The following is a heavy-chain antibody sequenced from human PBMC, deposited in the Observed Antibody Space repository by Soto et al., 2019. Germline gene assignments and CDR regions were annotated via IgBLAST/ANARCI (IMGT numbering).Heavy chain of an antibody. CDR2: IIPIFGTA. V-gene: IGHV1-69*13. J-gene: IGHJ6*02. CDR3: ARGYGSGSYEYYYYGMDV. Sequence: SVKVSCKASGGTFSSYAISWVRQAPGQGLEWMGGIIPIFGTANYAQKFQGRVTITADESTSTAYMELSSLRSEDTAVYYCARGYGSGSYEYYYYGMDVWGQGTRVTVSS. CDR1: GGTFSSYA. D-gene: IGHD3-10*01.